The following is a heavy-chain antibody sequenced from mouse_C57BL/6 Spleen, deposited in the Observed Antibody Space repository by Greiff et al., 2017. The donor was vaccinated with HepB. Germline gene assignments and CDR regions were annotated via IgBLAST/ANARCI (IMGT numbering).Heavy chain of an antibody. V-gene: IGHV1-81*01. J-gene: IGHJ2*01. Sequence: VQLQQSGAELARPGASVKLSCKASGYTFTSYGISWVKQRTGQGLEWIGEIYPRSGNTYYNEKFKGKATLTADKSSSTAYMELRSLTSEDSADYFCARDGDDYDRFDYWGQGTTLTVSS. D-gene: IGHD2-4*01. CDR3: ARDGDDYDRFDY. CDR1: GYTFTSYG. CDR2: IYPRSGNT.